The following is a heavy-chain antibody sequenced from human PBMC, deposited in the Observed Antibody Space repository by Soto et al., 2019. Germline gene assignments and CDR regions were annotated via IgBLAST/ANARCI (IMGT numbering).Heavy chain of an antibody. CDR2: ISAYNGNT. CDR3: ASTVSRTRGYYMNYYYYDMDV. CDR1: GYTFTSDV. J-gene: IGHJ6*03. Sequence: VPLKRSCKGAGYTFTSDVISCGRKATEQGLEWMGWISAYNGNTNYAQKLQGRVTMTTDTSTSTAYMELRSLRSDDTAVYYCASTVSRTRGYYMNYYYYDMDVWGKGTTVTVSS. V-gene: IGHV1-18*01. D-gene: IGHD3-3*01.